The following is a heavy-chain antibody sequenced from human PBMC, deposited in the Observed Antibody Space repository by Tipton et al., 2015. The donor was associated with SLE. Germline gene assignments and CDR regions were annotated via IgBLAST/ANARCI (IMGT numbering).Heavy chain of an antibody. J-gene: IGHJ4*02. V-gene: IGHV4-39*07. Sequence: LRLSRTVSGGSINSGTYYWGWIRQPPGKGLEWIGSINYSGSTYYNPSLKSRVTISVDMSKNQFSLRLSSVTTADTAVYYCARERRITPTGRSLYFDFWGQGALVTVSS. CDR2: INYSGST. CDR3: ARERRITPTGRSLYFDF. CDR1: GGSINSGTYY. D-gene: IGHD1-1*01.